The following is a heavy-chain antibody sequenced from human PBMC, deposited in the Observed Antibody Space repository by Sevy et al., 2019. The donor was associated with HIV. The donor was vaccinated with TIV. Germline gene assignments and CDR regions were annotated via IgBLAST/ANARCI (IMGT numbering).Heavy chain of an antibody. CDR3: VRDRGYYDSSGYYPDAFDI. J-gene: IGHJ3*02. Sequence: GGSLRLSCAASGFTFSSYGMHWVRQAPGKGLEWVAVIWYDGSNKYYADSVKGRFTISRDNSKNTLYLQMNSLRAVDTAVYYCVRDRGYYDSSGYYPDAFDIWGQGTMVTVSS. D-gene: IGHD3-22*01. CDR1: GFTFSSYG. CDR2: IWYDGSNK. V-gene: IGHV3-33*01.